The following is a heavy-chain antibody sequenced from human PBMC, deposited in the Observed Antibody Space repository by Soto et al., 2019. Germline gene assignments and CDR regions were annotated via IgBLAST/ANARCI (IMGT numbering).Heavy chain of an antibody. CDR2: INPNSGGT. CDR3: ARDGIAVAGTISDNWFDP. D-gene: IGHD6-19*01. Sequence: QVQLVQSGAEVKKPGASVKVSCKASGYTFTGYYMHWVRQAPGQGLEWMGWINPNSGGTNYAQKLEGGDTRTRDTSVSTAYMGLSRLRSVDTAVYYCARDGIAVAGTISDNWFDPWGQGTLVTVSS. CDR1: GYTFTGYY. V-gene: IGHV1-2*02. J-gene: IGHJ5*02.